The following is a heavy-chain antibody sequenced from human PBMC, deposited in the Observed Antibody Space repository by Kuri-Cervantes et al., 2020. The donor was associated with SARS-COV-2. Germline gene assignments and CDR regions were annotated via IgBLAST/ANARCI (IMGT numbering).Heavy chain of an antibody. Sequence: TLSLTCAISGESVSSNSAAWEWIRQSPSRGLEWLGRTYYNSQWYTDYSPSVKSRIIIRSDTSKNHVSLQLDSVTPEDTAVYYCAREQISLIVLQSGTFAIWGQGTMVTVSS. CDR1: GESVSSNSAA. CDR3: AREQISLIVLQSGTFAI. J-gene: IGHJ3*02. V-gene: IGHV6-1*01. CDR2: TYYNSQWYT. D-gene: IGHD3-22*01.